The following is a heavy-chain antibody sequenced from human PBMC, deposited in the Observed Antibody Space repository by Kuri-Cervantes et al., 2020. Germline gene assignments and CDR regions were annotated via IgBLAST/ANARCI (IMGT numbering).Heavy chain of an antibody. D-gene: IGHD3-10*01. CDR1: GYTFTSYD. V-gene: IGHV1-8*01. CDR2: MNPNSGNT. J-gene: IGHJ5*02. CDR3: ARELDYYGSGSYYMDDH. Sequence: ASVKVSCKASGYTFTSYDINWVRQATGQGLEWMGWMNPNSGNTGYAQKFQGRVTITADESTSTAYMELSSLRSEDTAVYYCARELDYYGSGSYYMDDHWGQGTLVTVSS.